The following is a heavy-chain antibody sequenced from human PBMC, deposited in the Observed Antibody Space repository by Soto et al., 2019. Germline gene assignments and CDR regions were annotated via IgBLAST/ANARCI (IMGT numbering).Heavy chain of an antibody. CDR1: GFTFSSYD. J-gene: IGHJ6*02. CDR3: AREWGRDGMDV. D-gene: IGHD3-16*01. CDR2: IGTAGDT. Sequence: GGSLRLSCAASGFTFSSYDMHWVRQATGKGLEWVSAIGTAGDTYYPGSVKGRFTISRENAKNSLYLQMNSLRAEDTAVYYCAREWGRDGMDVWGQGTTVTVSS. V-gene: IGHV3-13*01.